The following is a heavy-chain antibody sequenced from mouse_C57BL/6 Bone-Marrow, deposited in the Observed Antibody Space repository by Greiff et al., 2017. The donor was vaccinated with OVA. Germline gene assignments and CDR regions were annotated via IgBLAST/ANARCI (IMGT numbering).Heavy chain of an antibody. V-gene: IGHV5-6*02. CDR2: ISSGGSYT. CDR3: ARAQTGTSTYFDY. D-gene: IGHD4-1*01. CDR1: GFTFSSYG. Sequence: DVKLVESGGDLVKPGGSLKLSCAASGFTFSSYGMSWVRQTPDKRLEWVATISSGGSYTYYPDSVKGRFTISRDNAKNTLYLQMSSLKSEDTAMYYCARAQTGTSTYFDYWGQGTTLTVSS. J-gene: IGHJ2*01.